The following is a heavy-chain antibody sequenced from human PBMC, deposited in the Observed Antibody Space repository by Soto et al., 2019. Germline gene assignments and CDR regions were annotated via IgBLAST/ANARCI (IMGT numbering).Heavy chain of an antibody. Sequence: SVKVSCKASGGTFSSYAISWVRQAPGQGLEWMGGIIPIFGTANYAQKFQGRVTITADESTSTAYMELSSLRSEDTAVYYCARVDGYCGSTSCYTYYYYYGMDVWGQGTTVTVSS. J-gene: IGHJ6*02. D-gene: IGHD2-2*02. V-gene: IGHV1-69*13. CDR1: GGTFSSYA. CDR2: IIPIFGTA. CDR3: ARVDGYCGSTSCYTYYYYYGMDV.